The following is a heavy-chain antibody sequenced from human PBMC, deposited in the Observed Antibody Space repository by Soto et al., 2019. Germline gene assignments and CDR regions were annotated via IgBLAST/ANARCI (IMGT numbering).Heavy chain of an antibody. Sequence: GGSLRLSCAASGFTFSSYAMHWVRQAPGKGLEWVAVISYDGSNKYYADSVKRRFTISRDNSKNTLYLQMNSLRAEDTAVYYCARDGAGCSGGSCYLSYYYYYGMDVWGQGTTVTVSS. D-gene: IGHD2-15*01. CDR1: GFTFSSYA. CDR2: ISYDGSNK. CDR3: ARDGAGCSGGSCYLSYYYYYGMDV. V-gene: IGHV3-30-3*01. J-gene: IGHJ6*02.